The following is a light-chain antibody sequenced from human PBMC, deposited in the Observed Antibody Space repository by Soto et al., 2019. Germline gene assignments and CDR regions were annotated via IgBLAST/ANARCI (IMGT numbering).Light chain of an antibody. CDR2: LNSDGRH. J-gene: IGLJ1*01. CDR3: QTWGTGNV. CDR1: SGHSSYA. Sequence: QAVVTQSPSASASLGASVKLTCTLSSGHSSYAIAWHQQQPEKGPRYLMKLNSDGRHSKGDGIPDRFSGSSSGAERYLTISSLQSEDEADYYCQTWGTGNVFGTGTKVTVL. V-gene: IGLV4-69*01.